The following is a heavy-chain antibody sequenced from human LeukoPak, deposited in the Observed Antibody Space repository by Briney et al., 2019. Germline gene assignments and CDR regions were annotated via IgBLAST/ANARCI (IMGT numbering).Heavy chain of an antibody. CDR1: GFTFSNAR. Sequence: GGSLRLSCAASGFTFSNARMSWVRQAPGKGLEWVGRIKSKTDGGTTDYAAPVKGRFTISRDDSKNTLYLQMNSLKTEDTAVYYCTTGGHEYDFWSGYFYFDYWGQGTLVTVSS. CDR3: TTGGHEYDFWSGYFYFDY. D-gene: IGHD3-3*01. V-gene: IGHV3-15*01. J-gene: IGHJ4*02. CDR2: IKSKTDGGTT.